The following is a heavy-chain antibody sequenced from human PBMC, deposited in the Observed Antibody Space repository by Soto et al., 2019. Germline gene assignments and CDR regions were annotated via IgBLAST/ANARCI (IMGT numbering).Heavy chain of an antibody. CDR2: IYHSGST. Sequence: SETLSLTCTVSGGSISSGGYSWSWIRQPPGKGLEWIGYIYHSGSTYYNPSLKSRVTISVDRSKNQFSLKLSSVTAADTAVYYCARGPPFGYWGQGTLVTVSS. V-gene: IGHV4-30-2*01. J-gene: IGHJ4*02. CDR3: ARGPPFGY. D-gene: IGHD3-10*01. CDR1: GGSISSGGYS.